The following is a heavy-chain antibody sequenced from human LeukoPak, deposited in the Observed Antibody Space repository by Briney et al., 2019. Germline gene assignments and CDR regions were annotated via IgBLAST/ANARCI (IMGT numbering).Heavy chain of an antibody. CDR2: IYYSGTT. J-gene: IGHJ4*02. V-gene: IGHV4-39*01. Sequence: SETLSLTCTVSGGSISSSSYYWGWIRQPPGKGLEWIGSIYYSGTTYYIPSLESRVTISVDTSKNQFSLTLGSVSATDTAVYYCVSPRGFSYGYFDYWGQGTLVTVSS. D-gene: IGHD5-18*01. CDR3: VSPRGFSYGYFDY. CDR1: GGSISSSSYY.